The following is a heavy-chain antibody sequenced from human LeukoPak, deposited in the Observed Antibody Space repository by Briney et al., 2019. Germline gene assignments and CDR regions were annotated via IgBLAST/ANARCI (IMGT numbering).Heavy chain of an antibody. CDR2: INHSGST. CDR3: ARRPPTADNRAFDI. Sequence: SETLSLTCAVYGGSFSGYYWSWIRQPPGKGLEWIGEINHSGSTNYNPSLESRVTISVDTSKNQFSLKLSSVTAADTAVYYCARRPPTADNRAFDIWGQGTMVTVSS. D-gene: IGHD1-14*01. CDR1: GGSFSGYY. V-gene: IGHV4-34*01. J-gene: IGHJ3*02.